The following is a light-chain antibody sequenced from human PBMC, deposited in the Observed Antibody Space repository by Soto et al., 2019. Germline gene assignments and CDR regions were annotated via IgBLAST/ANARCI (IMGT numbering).Light chain of an antibody. J-gene: IGKJ1*01. Sequence: EIVLTQSPGTLSLSPGERATISCRASQSVSSSYLAWYQQKPGQAPRLLIYGASSRVTGIPDRFSGSGSGTDFTLTISRLEPEDFAVYYCQQYGSSRTFGQGTKVDIK. CDR3: QQYGSSRT. CDR1: QSVSSSY. CDR2: GAS. V-gene: IGKV3-20*01.